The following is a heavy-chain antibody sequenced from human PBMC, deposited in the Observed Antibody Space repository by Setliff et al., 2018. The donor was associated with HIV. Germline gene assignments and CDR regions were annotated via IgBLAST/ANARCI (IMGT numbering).Heavy chain of an antibody. V-gene: IGHV4-31*03. Sequence: SETLSLTCSVSGGSLISGGYYWSWIRQHPGKGLEWIGYMYHSGSTHYNPSLKSRVTISVDTSKNHFSLKLRSVTAADTAVYYCARQAPSGELYYFDYWGQGTLVTVSS. D-gene: IGHD3-10*01. CDR3: ARQAPSGELYYFDY. J-gene: IGHJ4*02. CDR1: GGSLISGGYY. CDR2: MYHSGST.